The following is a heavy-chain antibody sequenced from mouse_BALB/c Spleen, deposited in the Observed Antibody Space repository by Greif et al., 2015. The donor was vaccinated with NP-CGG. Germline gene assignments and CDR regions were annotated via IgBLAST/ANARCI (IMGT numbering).Heavy chain of an antibody. J-gene: IGHJ4*01. V-gene: IGHV1-87*01. D-gene: IGHD2-12*01. CDR2: IYPGDGDT. CDR1: GYTFTSYW. Sequence: QVQLQQSGAELARPGASVKLSCKASGYTFTSYWMQWVKQRPGQGLEWIGAIYPGDGDTRYTQKFKGKATLTADKSSSTAYMQLSSLASEDSAVYYCAREVYYRPMDYWGQGTSVTVSS. CDR3: AREVYYRPMDY.